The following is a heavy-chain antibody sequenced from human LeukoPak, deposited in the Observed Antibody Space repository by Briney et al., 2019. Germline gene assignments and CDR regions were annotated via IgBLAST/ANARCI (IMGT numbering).Heavy chain of an antibody. Sequence: GGSLRLSCAASALTFSSYAMNWVRQAPGKGLEWVALIWYDGSNLYYADSVKGRFTISKDSSKNTLYLHMNSLRAEDTAVYYCARDNNYYRSGIPSLDAFDIWGQGTMVTVSS. D-gene: IGHD3-10*01. CDR2: IWYDGSNL. CDR1: ALTFSSYA. V-gene: IGHV3-33*08. J-gene: IGHJ3*02. CDR3: ARDNNYYRSGIPSLDAFDI.